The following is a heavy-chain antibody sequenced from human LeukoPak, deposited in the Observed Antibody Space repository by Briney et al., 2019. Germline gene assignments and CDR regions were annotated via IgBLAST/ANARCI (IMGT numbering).Heavy chain of an antibody. V-gene: IGHV3-7*04. CDR2: IKYDESEK. J-gene: IGHJ4*02. CDR1: GFTFSNFW. CDR3: TRVTTNGYFEY. D-gene: IGHD1-1*01. Sequence: GGSLRLSCAASGFTFSNFWMGWVRQAPGKGLEWVASIKYDESEKHYVDSVKGRFTISRDNAKNSLYLQMNSLSGEDTAVYFCTRVTTNGYFEYWGQGSLVTVSS.